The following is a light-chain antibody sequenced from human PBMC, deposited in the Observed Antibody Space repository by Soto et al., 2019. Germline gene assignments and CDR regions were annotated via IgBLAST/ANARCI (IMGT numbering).Light chain of an antibody. J-gene: IGLJ2*01. CDR3: QSYDSSLSGSV. CDR1: SSDFGDDKY. Sequence: QSALTQPASVSGSPGQSITMSCTGSSSDFGDDKYVSWYQQQPGKGPNLLIYGNSNRPSGVPDRFSGSKSGTSASLAITGLQAEDEADYYCQSYDSSLSGSVFGGGTKVTVL. CDR2: GNS. V-gene: IGLV2-14*03.